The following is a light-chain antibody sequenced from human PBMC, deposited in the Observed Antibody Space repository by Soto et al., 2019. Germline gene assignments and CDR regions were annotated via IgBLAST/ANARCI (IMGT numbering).Light chain of an antibody. Sequence: DIVLTQSPATLSLSPGERATLSCRASQSVRSYLAWYQQKPGQAPRLLMYDASNRATGIPGRFSGSGSGTNLTLTISSLEPEDFAVYYCQQRSDWPPMYTFGQGTKLEIK. V-gene: IGKV3-11*01. CDR3: QQRSDWPPMYT. CDR1: QSVRSY. J-gene: IGKJ2*01. CDR2: DAS.